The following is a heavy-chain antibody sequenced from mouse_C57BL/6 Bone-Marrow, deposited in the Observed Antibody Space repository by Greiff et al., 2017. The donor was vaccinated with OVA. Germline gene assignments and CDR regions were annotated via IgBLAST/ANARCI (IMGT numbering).Heavy chain of an antibody. D-gene: IGHD1-1*01. CDR1: GYTFTSYW. V-gene: IGHV1-64*01. CDR2: IHPNSGST. J-gene: IGHJ4*01. CDR3: ARLGITTVEDDNAMDY. Sequence: QVQLQQPGAELVKPGASVKLSCKASGYTFTSYWMHWVKQRPGQGLEWIGMIHPNSGSTNYNEKFKSKATLTADKSSSTAYMQLSSLTSEDSAVYFCARLGITTVEDDNAMDYWGQGTSVTVSS.